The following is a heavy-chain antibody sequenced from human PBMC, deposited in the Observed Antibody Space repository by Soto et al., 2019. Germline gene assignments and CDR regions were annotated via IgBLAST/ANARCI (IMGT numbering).Heavy chain of an antibody. CDR1: GGTFSSYT. CDR3: ARHIVGIAEIHDGFDI. D-gene: IGHD6-13*01. Sequence: SVKVSCKASGGTFSSYTISWVRQAPGQGLEWMGRIIPILGIANYAQKFQGRVTITADKSTSTAYMELSSLRSEDTAVYYCARHIVGIAEIHDGFDIWGQGTMGT. J-gene: IGHJ3*02. CDR2: IIPILGIA. V-gene: IGHV1-69*02.